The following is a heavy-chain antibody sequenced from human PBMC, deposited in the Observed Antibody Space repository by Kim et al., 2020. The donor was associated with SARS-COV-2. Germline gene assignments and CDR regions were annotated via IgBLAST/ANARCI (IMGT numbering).Heavy chain of an antibody. V-gene: IGHV3-33*05. D-gene: IGHD2-2*01. Sequence: GGSLRLSCAASGFTFSSYGMHWVRQAPGKGLEWVAVISYDGSNKYYADSVKGRFTISRDNSKNTLYLQMNSLRAEDTAVYYCARDRCSSTSCYGDYWGQGTLVTVSS. J-gene: IGHJ4*02. CDR3: ARDRCSSTSCYGDY. CDR1: GFTFSSYG. CDR2: ISYDGSNK.